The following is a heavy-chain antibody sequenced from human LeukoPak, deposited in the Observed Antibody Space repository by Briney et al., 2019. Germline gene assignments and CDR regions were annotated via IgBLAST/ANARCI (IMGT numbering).Heavy chain of an antibody. CDR3: ARHCSGCPKPFDY. D-gene: IGHD6-19*01. V-gene: IGHV4-39*01. J-gene: IGHJ4*02. CDR1: GGSISSSSYY. Sequence: SETLSLTYTVSGGSISSSSYYWGWIRQPPGKGLEWIGSIYYSGSTYYNPSLKSRVTISVDTSKNQFSLKLSSVTAADTAVYYCARHCSGCPKPFDYWGQGTLVTVSS. CDR2: IYYSGST.